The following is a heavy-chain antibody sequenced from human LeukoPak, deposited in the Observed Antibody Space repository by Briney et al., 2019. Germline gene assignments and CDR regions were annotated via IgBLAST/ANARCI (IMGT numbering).Heavy chain of an antibody. Sequence: PGGSLRLSCAASGFTFSSSGMHWVRQAPGKGLEWVAVISYDGSNKYYADSVKGRFTISRDNSKNTLYLQMNSLRAEDTAVYYCARDRGDFWSGYYTILGIDYWGQGTLVTVSS. CDR2: ISYDGSNK. CDR3: ARDRGDFWSGYYTILGIDY. J-gene: IGHJ4*02. D-gene: IGHD3-3*01. CDR1: GFTFSSSG. V-gene: IGHV3-30*03.